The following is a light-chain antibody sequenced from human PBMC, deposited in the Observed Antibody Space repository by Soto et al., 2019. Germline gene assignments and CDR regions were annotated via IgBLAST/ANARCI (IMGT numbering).Light chain of an antibody. CDR2: GNS. CDR1: SSNIGAAYY. V-gene: IGLV1-40*01. Sequence: QSVLTQPPSVSGAPGQRVTISCTGSSSNIGAAYYVHWYQQLPGTAPKLLIYGNSNRPSGVPDRFSGSKSGTSASLAITGLQAEDEAAYYCQSYDTSPSGSVFGGGTQLTVL. CDR3: QSYDTSPSGSV. J-gene: IGLJ3*02.